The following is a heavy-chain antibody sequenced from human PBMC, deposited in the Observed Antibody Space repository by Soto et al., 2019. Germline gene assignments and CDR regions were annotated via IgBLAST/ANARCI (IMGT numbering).Heavy chain of an antibody. D-gene: IGHD3-22*01. CDR2: ISGYNGNT. Sequence: QVPLVESGAEVKKPGASVKVSCKASGYTFTNYGISWVRQAPGQGLEWRGWISGYNGNTKYAQKFQGRVTMTTDTPTNTAYMELRSLRSDDTAVYYCARDREYYYDSSGNYYYHYGMDVWGQGTTVTVS. V-gene: IGHV1-18*04. CDR1: GYTFTNYG. J-gene: IGHJ6*02. CDR3: ARDREYYYDSSGNYYYHYGMDV.